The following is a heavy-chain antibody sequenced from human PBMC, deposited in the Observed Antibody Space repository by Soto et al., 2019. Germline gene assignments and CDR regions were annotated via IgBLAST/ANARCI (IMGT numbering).Heavy chain of an antibody. D-gene: IGHD4-17*01. CDR1: GFTVSSNY. CDR2: IYSGGST. J-gene: IGHJ3*02. CDR3: ARDTYGETGAFDI. V-gene: IGHV3-53*04. Sequence: EVQLVESGGGLVQPGGSLRLSCAASGFTVSSNYMSWVRQAPGKGLEWVSVIYSGGSTYYADSVKGRFTISRHNSKNTAYLQKNRLRAEDTAVYYCARDTYGETGAFDIWGPGNMVTVSS.